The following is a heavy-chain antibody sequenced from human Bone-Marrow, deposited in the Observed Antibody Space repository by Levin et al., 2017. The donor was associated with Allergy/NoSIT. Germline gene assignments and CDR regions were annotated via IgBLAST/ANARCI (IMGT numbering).Heavy chain of an antibody. D-gene: IGHD3-9*01. V-gene: IGHV3-30-3*01. J-gene: IGHJ4*02. CDR3: ARDSHYDILTGYSKSFNY. CDR1: GFTFNIYA. Sequence: PGGSLRLSCAASGFTFNIYAMHWVRQAPGQGLEWVAAISYDGTSTYYGDAVKGRFTISRDNSNNMLYLQMNSLGLEDAAVYFCARDSHYDILTGYSKSFNYWGQGALVTVSS. CDR2: ISYDGTST.